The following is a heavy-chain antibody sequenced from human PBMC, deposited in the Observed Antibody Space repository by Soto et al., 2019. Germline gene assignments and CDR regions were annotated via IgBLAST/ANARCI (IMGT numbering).Heavy chain of an antibody. CDR1: GYTFTSYG. J-gene: IGHJ4*02. D-gene: IGHD5-18*01. CDR2: IIPIFGTA. V-gene: IGHV1-69*13. Sequence: SVKVSCKASGYTFTSYGISWVRQAPGQGLEWMGGIIPIFGTANYAQKFQGRVTITADESTSTAYMELSSLRSEDTAVYYCAREVDTAMAFDYWGQGTLVTVS. CDR3: AREVDTAMAFDY.